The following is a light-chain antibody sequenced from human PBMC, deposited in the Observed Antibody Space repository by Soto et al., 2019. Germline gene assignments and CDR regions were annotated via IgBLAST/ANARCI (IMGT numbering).Light chain of an antibody. CDR3: QTWDTGNVV. CDR1: SSNIGPNT. J-gene: IGLJ2*01. CDR2: TSN. V-gene: IGLV1-44*01. Sequence: QSVLTQPPSASGTPGQRVTISCSGSSSNIGPNTVNWYQQLPGTAPKLLIYTSNQRPSGVPDRFSGSKSGTSASLAISGLQSEDEADYYCQTWDTGNVVFGGGTKLTVL.